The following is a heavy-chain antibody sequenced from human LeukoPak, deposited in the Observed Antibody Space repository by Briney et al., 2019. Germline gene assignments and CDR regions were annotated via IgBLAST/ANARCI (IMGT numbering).Heavy chain of an antibody. V-gene: IGHV3-33*01. D-gene: IGHD5-18*01. CDR1: GFTFSSYG. J-gene: IGHJ6*02. Sequence: GGSLRLSCAASGFTFSSYGMPWVRQAPGKGLEWVAVIWYDGSSKYYADSVKGRFTISRDNSKNTLYLQMNSLRAEDTAVYYCARDYSRFYYYYGMDVWGQGTTVTVSS. CDR3: ARDYSRFYYYYGMDV. CDR2: IWYDGSSK.